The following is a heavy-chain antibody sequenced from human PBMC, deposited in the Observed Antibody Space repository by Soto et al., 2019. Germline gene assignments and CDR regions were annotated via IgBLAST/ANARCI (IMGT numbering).Heavy chain of an antibody. D-gene: IGHD4-17*01. Sequence: LSETLSLTCTVSGGSIRDYFWTWIRQHPGKGLEWIGYIYYSGSTYYNPSLKSRVTISVDTSKNQFSLKLSSVTAADTAVYYCARAGLRGDYGDYEDYYYGMDVWGQGTTVTVSS. CDR1: GGSIRDYF. J-gene: IGHJ6*02. CDR3: ARAGLRGDYGDYEDYYYGMDV. CDR2: IYYSGST. V-gene: IGHV4-31*03.